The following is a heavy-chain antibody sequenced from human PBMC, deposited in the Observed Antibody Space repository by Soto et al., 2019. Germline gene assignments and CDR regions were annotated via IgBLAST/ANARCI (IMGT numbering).Heavy chain of an antibody. V-gene: IGHV2-5*02. D-gene: IGHD2-21*02. CDR3: AHSRGGGNSAWFDP. Sequence: QITLKESGPTLVKPTQTLTLICTFSGFSLSTSGVGVGWIRQPPGKALEWLALIYWDDDKRYSPSLKNRLTITKDTSNDQVVLTMTNMVPVDTATYYCAHSRGGGNSAWFDPWGQGTLVTVSS. CDR1: GFSLSTSGVG. CDR2: IYWDDDK. J-gene: IGHJ5*02.